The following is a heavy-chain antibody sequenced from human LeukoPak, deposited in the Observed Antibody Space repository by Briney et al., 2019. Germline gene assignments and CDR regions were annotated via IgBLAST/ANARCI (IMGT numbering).Heavy chain of an antibody. D-gene: IGHD2-21*02. Sequence: SQTLSLTCTVSGGSISSGGYYWSLIRQHPGKGLEWIGYIYYSGSTYYNPSLKSRVTISVDTSKSQFSLKLSSVTAADTAVYYCAKTVVTATQYYFDYWGQGTLVTVSS. V-gene: IGHV4-31*03. CDR2: IYYSGST. CDR1: GGSISSGGYY. CDR3: AKTVVTATQYYFDY. J-gene: IGHJ4*02.